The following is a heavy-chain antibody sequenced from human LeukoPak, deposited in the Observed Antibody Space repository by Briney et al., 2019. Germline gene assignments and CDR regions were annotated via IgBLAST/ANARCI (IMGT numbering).Heavy chain of an antibody. CDR3: ARALGDILTGTHFDY. V-gene: IGHV1-46*01. CDR2: INPSGGST. Sequence: ASVKVSCKASGYTFTGYYMHWVRQAPGQGLEWMGIINPSGGSTSYAQKFQGRVTMTRDTSTSTVYMELSSLRSEDTAVYYCARALGDILTGTHFDYWGQGTLVTVSS. D-gene: IGHD3-9*01. J-gene: IGHJ4*02. CDR1: GYTFTGYY.